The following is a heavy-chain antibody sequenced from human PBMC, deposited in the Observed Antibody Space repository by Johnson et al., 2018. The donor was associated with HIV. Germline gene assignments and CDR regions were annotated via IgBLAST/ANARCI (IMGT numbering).Heavy chain of an antibody. Sequence: QMQLVESGGGVVQPGRSLRLSCAASGFTFSSYAMHWVRQAPGKGLEWVAVIWSDGRNKHYADSVKGRFTISRDNSDNFLYLYMNRLRTDDTAVYYCVRGWHTSGRCDVFDIWGQGTTVIVSS. CDR3: VRGWHTSGRCDVFDI. CDR1: GFTFSSYA. J-gene: IGHJ3*02. D-gene: IGHD6-19*01. CDR2: IWSDGRNK. V-gene: IGHV3-30*04.